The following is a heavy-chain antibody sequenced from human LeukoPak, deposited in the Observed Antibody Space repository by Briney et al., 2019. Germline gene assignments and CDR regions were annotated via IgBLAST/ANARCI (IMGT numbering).Heavy chain of an antibody. J-gene: IGHJ5*02. CDR1: GFTFSDYY. D-gene: IGHD3-3*01. CDR3: ARSLEWLFPNWFDP. V-gene: IGHV3-11*01. Sequence: PGGSLRLSCAASGFTFSDYYMSWIRQAPGKGLEWVSYISSSGSTIYYADSVKGRFTISRDNAKNSLYLQMNSLRAEDTAVYYCARSLEWLFPNWFDPWGQGTLVTVSS. CDR2: ISSSGSTI.